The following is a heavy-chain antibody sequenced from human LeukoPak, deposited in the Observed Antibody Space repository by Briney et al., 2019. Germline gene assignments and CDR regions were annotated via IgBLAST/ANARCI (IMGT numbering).Heavy chain of an antibody. D-gene: IGHD3-10*01. V-gene: IGHV4-34*01. J-gene: IGHJ3*01. CDR1: GGHFSGYF. Sequence: SETLSLTCAVSGGHFSGYFWTWIRQPPGKGLEWIGEVNHRGISNYHPSLRSRVSISVGTSSNQFSLTLTYVTAADTAVYYCASRPPGWFGELLFGLGAWGQGTMVTVSS. CDR3: ASRPPGWFGELLFGLGA. CDR2: VNHRGIS.